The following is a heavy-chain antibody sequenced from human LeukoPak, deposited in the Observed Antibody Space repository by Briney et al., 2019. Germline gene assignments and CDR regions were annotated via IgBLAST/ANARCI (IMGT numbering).Heavy chain of an antibody. CDR2: IKQDGSEK. CDR1: GFPFNFYA. D-gene: IGHD5-12*01. CDR3: ARAGGYASSWAY. Sequence: GGSLRLSCAASGFPFNFYAMTWARQAPGKGLEWVANIKQDGSEKNYVDSVKGRFTISRDNAKNSLELQMNSLRDEDTAVYYCARAGGYASSWAYWGQGTLVTVSS. V-gene: IGHV3-7*01. J-gene: IGHJ4*02.